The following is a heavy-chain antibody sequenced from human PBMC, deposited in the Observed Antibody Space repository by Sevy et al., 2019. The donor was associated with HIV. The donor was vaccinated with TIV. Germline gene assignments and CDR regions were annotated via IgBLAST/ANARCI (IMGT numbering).Heavy chain of an antibody. J-gene: IGHJ4*02. D-gene: IGHD3-9*01. CDR1: GFTFSSYW. CDR2: IKQDGSEK. CDR3: ARETSTIEEFEFGY. V-gene: IGHV3-7*01. Sequence: GGSLRLSCAASGFTFSSYWMSWVRQAPGKGLEWVANIKQDGSEKYYVDSVKGRFTISRDNAKNSLYLQMNSLRAEDTAVYHCARETSTIEEFEFGYWGQGTLVTVSS.